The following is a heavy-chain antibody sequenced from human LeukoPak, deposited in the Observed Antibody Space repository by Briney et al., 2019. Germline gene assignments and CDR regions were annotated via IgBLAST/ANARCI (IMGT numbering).Heavy chain of an antibody. Sequence: PSETLSLTCTDSGASIRSNYWSWIRQPAGKGLEWIGRMYTSGNTHYSPSLKSRVTMSVDTSKNQFSLNLTSVTAADTAVYYCANGANSGSYFEDWGQGTLVTVSS. J-gene: IGHJ4*02. CDR1: GASIRSNY. CDR2: MYTSGNT. D-gene: IGHD1-26*01. V-gene: IGHV4-4*07. CDR3: ANGANSGSYFED.